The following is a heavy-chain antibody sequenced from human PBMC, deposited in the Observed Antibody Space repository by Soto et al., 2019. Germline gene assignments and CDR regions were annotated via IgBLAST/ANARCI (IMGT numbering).Heavy chain of an antibody. V-gene: IGHV4-59*01. CDR1: GGSISSSY. Sequence: SETLSLTCTVSGGSISSSYWSWIRQPPGKGLEWLAYIYDDGSANYNPSLRSRATISLDMSKNQFSLKLTSVTAADTAVYYCARDKYCSGGSCRKNWFDPWGQGTLVTVSS. CDR2: IYDDGSA. CDR3: ARDKYCSGGSCRKNWFDP. D-gene: IGHD2-15*01. J-gene: IGHJ5*02.